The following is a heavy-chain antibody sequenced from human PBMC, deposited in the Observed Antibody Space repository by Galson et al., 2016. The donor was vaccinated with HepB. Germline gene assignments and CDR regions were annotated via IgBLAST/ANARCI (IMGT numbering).Heavy chain of an antibody. CDR2: IHHSGAT. CDR3: VGHCGGGDCYRAFDV. D-gene: IGHD2-21*02. CDR1: GDSVSGTNY. J-gene: IGHJ3*01. Sequence: SETLSLTCAVSGDSVSGTNYWSWVRQSPGTGLEWIGEIHHSGATNYNPSLKSRFTLAVDKSNNPLSLELTSVTAADTAVYSCVGHCGGGDCYRAFDVWGQGTMVTVSS. V-gene: IGHV4-4*02.